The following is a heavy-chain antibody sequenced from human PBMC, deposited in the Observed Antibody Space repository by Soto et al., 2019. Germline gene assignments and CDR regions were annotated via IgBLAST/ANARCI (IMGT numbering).Heavy chain of an antibody. CDR3: GRDGSFDSMDV. V-gene: IGHV1-18*01. J-gene: IGHJ6*03. CDR1: GYTFTSYG. D-gene: IGHD3-3*01. CDR2: ISAYNGNT. Sequence: ASVKVSCKASGYTFTSYGISWVRQAPGQGLEWMGWISAYNGNTTYAQRLQGRVTMTTDTSTSTAYMELRSLRSDDTAVYFCGRDGSFDSMDVWGKGTTVTVSS.